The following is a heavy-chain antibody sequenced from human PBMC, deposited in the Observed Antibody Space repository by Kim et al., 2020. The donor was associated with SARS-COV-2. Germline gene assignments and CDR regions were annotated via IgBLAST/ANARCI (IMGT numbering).Heavy chain of an antibody. CDR2: T. CDR3: ARDGGYHAVDY. J-gene: IGHJ4*02. Sequence: TYYNPTLKSRVTISVDTSKNQFSLKLSSVTAADTAVYYCARDGGYHAVDYWGQGTLVTVSS. V-gene: IGHV4-31*02. D-gene: IGHD6-13*01.